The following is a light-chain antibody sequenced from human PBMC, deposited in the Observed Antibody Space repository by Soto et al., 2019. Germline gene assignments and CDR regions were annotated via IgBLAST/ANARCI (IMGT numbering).Light chain of an antibody. CDR3: CSNAGTYTSV. Sequence: QSALTQPRSVSGSPGQSVTISCTGTSSDVGGYNYVSWYKQHPGKAPKLMIYDVSKRPSGVPDRFSGSKSGNTASLTISGLQAEDEADYYCCSNAGTYTSVFGGGTKVTVL. CDR2: DVS. CDR1: SSDVGGYNY. V-gene: IGLV2-11*01. J-gene: IGLJ3*02.